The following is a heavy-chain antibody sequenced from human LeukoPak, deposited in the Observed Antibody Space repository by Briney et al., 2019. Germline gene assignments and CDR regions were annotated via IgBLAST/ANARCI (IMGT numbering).Heavy chain of an antibody. CDR3: AKEAHSSWSELDY. CDR2: ITPDGTYT. CDR1: GFTFSSYW. J-gene: IGHJ4*02. D-gene: IGHD6-13*01. V-gene: IGHV3-74*01. Sequence: GGSLRLSCVASGFTFSSYWMHWVRQAPGKGLVWVSRITPDGTYTSYADSVKGRFTISRDNSKNTLYLQMNSLRAEDTAVYYCAKEAHSSWSELDYWGQGTLVTVSS.